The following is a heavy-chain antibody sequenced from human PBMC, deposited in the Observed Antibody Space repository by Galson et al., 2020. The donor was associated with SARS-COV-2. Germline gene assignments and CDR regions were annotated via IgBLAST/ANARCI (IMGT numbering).Heavy chain of an antibody. D-gene: IGHD3-9*01. J-gene: IGHJ4*02. CDR3: AHGNVLQYFDWLLRFDY. CDR2: IYWNDDK. Sequence: SGPTLVKPTQTLTLTCTFSGFSLSTSGVGVGWIRQPPGKALEWLALIYWNDDKCYSPSLKSRLTITKDTSKNQVVLTMTNMDPVDTATYYCAHGNVLQYFDWLLRFDYWGQGTLVTVSS. CDR1: GFSLSTSGVG. V-gene: IGHV2-5*01.